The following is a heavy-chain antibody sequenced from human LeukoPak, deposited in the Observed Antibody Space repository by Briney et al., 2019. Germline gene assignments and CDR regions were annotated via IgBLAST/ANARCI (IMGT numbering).Heavy chain of an antibody. V-gene: IGHV4-31*03. Sequence: PSETLSLTCTVSGGSISSGGYYWSWIRQHPGKGLEWIGYIYYSGSTYYNPSLKSRVTISVDTSKNQFSLKLSSVTAADTAVYYCARGADILTGNYFDYWGQGTLVTVSS. CDR1: GGSISSGGYY. CDR3: ARGADILTGNYFDY. J-gene: IGHJ4*02. D-gene: IGHD3-9*01. CDR2: IYYSGST.